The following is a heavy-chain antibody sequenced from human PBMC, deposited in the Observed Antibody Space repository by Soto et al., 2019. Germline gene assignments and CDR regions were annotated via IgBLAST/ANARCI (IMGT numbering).Heavy chain of an antibody. CDR2: INHRGGT. Sequence: SETLSLTCAISNGSFGGFYWSWVRQSPGRGLEWIGDINHRGGTKLNPSLKSRVTISADTSNNEFSLNLVSLTAADTAIYFCARAFSSHDNFDIWGQGTKVTVSS. V-gene: IGHV4-34*01. CDR1: NGSFGGFY. D-gene: IGHD3-9*01. J-gene: IGHJ3*02. CDR3: ARAFSSHDNFDI.